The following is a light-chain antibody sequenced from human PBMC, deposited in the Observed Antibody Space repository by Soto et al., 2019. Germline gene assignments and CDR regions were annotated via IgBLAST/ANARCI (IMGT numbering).Light chain of an antibody. CDR2: EVS. Sequence: QSALTQPPSASGSPGQSVTISCTGTSSDVGGYNYVSWYQHHPGKGPKLMIFEVSKRPSGVPDRFSGSKSGNTASLTVAGLQAEYEADYYCSSYAGTNNYVFGTGTQLTVL. CDR3: SSYAGTNNYV. CDR1: SSDVGGYNY. J-gene: IGLJ1*01. V-gene: IGLV2-8*01.